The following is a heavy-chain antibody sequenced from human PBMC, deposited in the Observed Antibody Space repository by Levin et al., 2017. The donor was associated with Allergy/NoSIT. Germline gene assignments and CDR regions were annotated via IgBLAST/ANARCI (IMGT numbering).Heavy chain of an antibody. J-gene: IGHJ4*02. CDR3: ARELIQRGFDY. CDR2: IYHDGDT. D-gene: IGHD1-1*01. CDR1: GGSITSGGYY. V-gene: IGHV4-31*03. Sequence: SETLSLTCTVSGGSITSGGYYWTWIRQHPGTGLEWIGYIYHDGDTYYNPSLKSRVLISMDMSRNQFSLKVSSVTAADTAVYYCARELIQRGFDYWGQGTLVTVSS.